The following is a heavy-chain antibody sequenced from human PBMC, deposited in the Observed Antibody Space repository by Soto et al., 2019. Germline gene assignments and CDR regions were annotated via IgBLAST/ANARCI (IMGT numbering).Heavy chain of an antibody. CDR3: ARSVDNYNVLDY. Sequence: QVQLVESGGGLVKPGGSLRLTCAASRFSISDHYMSWIRQAPGKGLEWVSYSSNSGTFTKYADSVKGRFSISRDNAKNSLYLEINSLRGEDAAIYYCARSVDNYNVLDYWGQGTPVTVSS. CDR1: RFSISDHY. J-gene: IGHJ4*02. D-gene: IGHD3-10*02. CDR2: SSNSGTFT. V-gene: IGHV3-11*05.